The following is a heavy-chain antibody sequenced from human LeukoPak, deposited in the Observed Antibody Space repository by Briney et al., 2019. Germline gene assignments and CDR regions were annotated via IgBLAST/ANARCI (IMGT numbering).Heavy chain of an antibody. D-gene: IGHD1-26*01. CDR3: ARVSSPWSPRDAFDI. V-gene: IGHV6-1*01. CDR2: TYYKSKWYN. Sequence: SQTLSLTCAISGDSVSSNSATWNWIRQSPSRGLEWLGRTYYKSKWYNDYAVSVKSRITLNSDTSKNQFSLQLNSVTPEDTAVYYCARVSSPWSPRDAFDIWGQGTMVTVSS. CDR1: GDSVSSNSAT. J-gene: IGHJ3*02.